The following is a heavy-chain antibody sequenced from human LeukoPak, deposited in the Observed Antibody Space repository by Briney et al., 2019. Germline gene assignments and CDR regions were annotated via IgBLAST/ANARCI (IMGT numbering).Heavy chain of an antibody. CDR1: GYTFTSYG. CDR2: ISAYNGNT. D-gene: IGHD3-22*01. J-gene: IGHJ4*02. V-gene: IGHV1-18*01. Sequence: ASAKVSCKASGYTFTSYGISWVRQAPGQGLEWMGWISAYNGNTNYAQKPQGRVTMTTDTSTSTAYMELRSLRSDDTAVYYCARGPQYYYDSSGTPHLDYWGQGTLVTVSS. CDR3: ARGPQYYYDSSGTPHLDY.